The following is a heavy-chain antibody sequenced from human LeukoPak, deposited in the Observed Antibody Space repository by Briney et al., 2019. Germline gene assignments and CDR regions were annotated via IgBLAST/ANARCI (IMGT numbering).Heavy chain of an antibody. CDR2: ISSSGSTI. CDR1: GFTFRDYY. CDR3: AREVRLSYYYDSSGRGAFDI. J-gene: IGHJ3*02. V-gene: IGHV3-11*01. D-gene: IGHD3-22*01. Sequence: GGSLRLSCAASGFTFRDYYMSWIRQAPGKGLEWVSYISSSGSTIYYADSVKGRFTISRDNAKNSLYLQMNSLRAEDTAVYYCAREVRLSYYYDSSGRGAFDIWGQGTMVTVSS.